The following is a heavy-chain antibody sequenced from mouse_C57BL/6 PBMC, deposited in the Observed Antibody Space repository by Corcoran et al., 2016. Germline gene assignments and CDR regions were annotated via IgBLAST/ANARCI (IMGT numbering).Heavy chain of an antibody. V-gene: IGHV9-3*01. CDR3: ARHYGSSSWFAY. J-gene: IGHJ3*01. Sequence: QIQLVQSGPELKKPGETVKISCKASGYTFTTYGMSWVKQAPGTGLKWMGWINTYSGVPTYADDFKGRFAFSLETSASTAYLQINNLKNEDTATYFCARHYGSSSWFAYWGLGTLVTVSA. CDR2: INTYSGVP. CDR1: GYTFTTYG. D-gene: IGHD1-1*01.